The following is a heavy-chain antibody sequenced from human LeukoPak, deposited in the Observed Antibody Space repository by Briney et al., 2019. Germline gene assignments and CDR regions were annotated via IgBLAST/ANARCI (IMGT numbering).Heavy chain of an antibody. V-gene: IGHV4-39*01. D-gene: IGHD4-17*01. J-gene: IGHJ5*02. CDR2: IYYSGST. Sequence: PSETLSLTCTVSGGSISSSSYYWGWIRQPPGKGLEWIGSIYYSGSTYYNPSLKSRVTISVDTPKNQFSLKLSSVTAADTAVYYCARGGREPVTTGHGWFDPWGQGTLVTVSS. CDR1: GGSISSSSYY. CDR3: ARGGREPVTTGHGWFDP.